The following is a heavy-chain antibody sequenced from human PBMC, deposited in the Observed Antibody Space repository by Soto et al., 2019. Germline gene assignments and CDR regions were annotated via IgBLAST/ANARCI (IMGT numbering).Heavy chain of an antibody. V-gene: IGHV3-64D*08. Sequence: GGSLRLSCSASGFTFSSYAMHWVRQAPGKGLEYVSAISSNGGSTYYADSVKGRFTISRDNSKNTLYLQMSSLRAEDTAVYYCVKGVWEPIVATITDYWGQGTLVTVSS. J-gene: IGHJ4*02. CDR2: ISSNGGST. CDR3: VKGVWEPIVATITDY. D-gene: IGHD5-12*01. CDR1: GFTFSSYA.